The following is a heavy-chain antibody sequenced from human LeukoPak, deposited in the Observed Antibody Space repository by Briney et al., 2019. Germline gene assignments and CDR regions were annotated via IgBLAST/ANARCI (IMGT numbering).Heavy chain of an antibody. CDR1: GYTFTSYG. J-gene: IGHJ3*02. D-gene: IGHD6-19*01. V-gene: IGHV1-18*01. CDR3: ARFGLGKHIEVAGIPFDI. Sequence: GASVKVSCKASGYTFTSYGISWVRQAPGQGLEWMGWISAYNGNTNYAQKLQGRVTMTTDTSTSTAYMELRSLRSDDTAVHYCARFGLGKHIEVAGIPFDIWGQGTMVTVSS. CDR2: ISAYNGNT.